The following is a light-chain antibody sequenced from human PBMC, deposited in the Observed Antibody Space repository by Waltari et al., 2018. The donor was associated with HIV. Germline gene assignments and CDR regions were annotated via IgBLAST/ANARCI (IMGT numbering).Light chain of an antibody. CDR1: QAIDSSH. V-gene: IGKV3-20*01. CDR3: QQFDMLPET. CDR2: GGS. Sequence: EIVLTQSPPTLSLSPGDGGTIFCRASQAIDSSHLAWYQHKVGQSPRLLIYGGSVRATDVPDRFSGSVSGTEFTLTIARVEPEDFAVYYCQQFDMLPETYGQGTKVE. J-gene: IGKJ1*01.